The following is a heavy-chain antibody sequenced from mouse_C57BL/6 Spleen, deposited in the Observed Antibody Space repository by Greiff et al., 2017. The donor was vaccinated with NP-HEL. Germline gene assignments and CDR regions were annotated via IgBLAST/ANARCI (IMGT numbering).Heavy chain of an antibody. V-gene: IGHV1-5*01. CDR2: IYPGNSDT. J-gene: IGHJ4*01. CDR3: TSPITTVVAEDYAMDY. D-gene: IGHD1-1*01. Sequence: VQLQQSGTVLARPGASVKMSCKTSGYTFTSYWMHWVKQRPGQGLEWIGAIYPGNSDTSYNQKFKGKAKLTAVTSASTAYMELSSLTNKDSEVYYCTSPITTVVAEDYAMDYWGQGTSVTVSS. CDR1: GYTFTSYW.